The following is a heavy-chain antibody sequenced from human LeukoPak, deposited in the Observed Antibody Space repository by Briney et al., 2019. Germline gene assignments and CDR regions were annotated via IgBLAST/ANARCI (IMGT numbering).Heavy chain of an antibody. CDR1: GYTFTGYY. CDR2: INPNSGGT. J-gene: IGHJ5*02. D-gene: IGHD6-6*01. V-gene: IGHV1-2*02. CDR3: ARDRAAHPDLNWFDP. Sequence: EASVKVSCKASGYTFTGYYMHWVRQAPGQGLEWMGWINPNSGGTNYAQKFQGRVTMTRDTSISTAYMELSRLRSDDTAVYYCARDRAAHPDLNWFDPWGQGTLVTVSS.